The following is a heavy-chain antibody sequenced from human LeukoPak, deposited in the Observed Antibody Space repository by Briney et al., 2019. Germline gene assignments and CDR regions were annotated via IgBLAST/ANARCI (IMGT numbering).Heavy chain of an antibody. Sequence: GGSLRLSCAASGFTFSTYSMNWVRQAPGKGLEWVSSISGSSSYIYYADSVKGRFTISRDNAKNSLYLQMNSLRAEDTAVYYCARGGRSCSSTSCYMDFDYWGQGTLVTVSS. D-gene: IGHD2-2*02. CDR1: GFTFSTYS. CDR2: ISGSSSYI. J-gene: IGHJ4*02. V-gene: IGHV3-21*04. CDR3: ARGGRSCSSTSCYMDFDY.